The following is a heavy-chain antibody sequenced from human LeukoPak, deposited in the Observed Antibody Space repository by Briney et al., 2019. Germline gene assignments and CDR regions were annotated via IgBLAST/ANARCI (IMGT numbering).Heavy chain of an antibody. Sequence: PGGSLRLSCAASGFTFSSYAMSWVRQAPGKGLEWVSAISGSGGSTYYADSVKGRFTISRDNSKNTLYLQMNSLRAEDTAVYYCAKKEGYCSGGSCYGLRGGIDYWGQGTLVTDSS. D-gene: IGHD2-15*01. CDR3: AKKEGYCSGGSCYGLRGGIDY. V-gene: IGHV3-23*01. CDR1: GFTFSSYA. CDR2: ISGSGGST. J-gene: IGHJ4*02.